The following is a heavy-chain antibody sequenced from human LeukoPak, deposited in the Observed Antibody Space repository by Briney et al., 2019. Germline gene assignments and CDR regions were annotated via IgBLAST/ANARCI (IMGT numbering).Heavy chain of an antibody. CDR2: IWYDGSNK. D-gene: IGHD6-13*01. V-gene: IGHV3-30*02. J-gene: IGHJ4*02. CDR3: AKRSIAAAGPAILDY. CDR1: GFTFSSYG. Sequence: GGSLRLSCAASGFTFSSYGMHWVRQAPGKGLEWVAVIWYDGSNKYYADSVKGRFTISRDNSKNTLYLQMNSLRAEDTAVYYCAKRSIAAAGPAILDYWGQGTLVTVSS.